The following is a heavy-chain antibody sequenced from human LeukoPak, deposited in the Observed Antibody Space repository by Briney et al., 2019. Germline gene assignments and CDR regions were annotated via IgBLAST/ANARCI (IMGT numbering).Heavy chain of an antibody. J-gene: IGHJ4*02. D-gene: IGHD6-19*01. CDR2: ISDEGGST. Sequence: GGSLRLSCAASGFTFSIYAMHWVRQAPGKGLEYVSAISDEGGSTYYANSVKGRFIISRDNSKNTLYLQMDSLRPEDTAVYFCARADSTGWDDAFDYWGQGTLVTVSS. CDR1: GFTFSIYA. CDR3: ARADSTGWDDAFDY. V-gene: IGHV3-64*01.